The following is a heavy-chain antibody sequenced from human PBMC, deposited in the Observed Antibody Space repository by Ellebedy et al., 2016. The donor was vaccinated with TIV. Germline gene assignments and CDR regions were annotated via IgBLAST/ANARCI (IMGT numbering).Heavy chain of an antibody. CDR3: ARFTNDSFDY. D-gene: IGHD3-16*01. CDR1: GYRFPTYW. J-gene: IGHJ4*02. V-gene: IGHV5-51*01. CDR2: LNPGDSYTKSYT. Sequence: GESLKISCKGSGYRFPTYWIGWVRQKPGKGPAWMGVLNPGDSYTKSYTKSNPSFRGRVTISADKSINTAYLQWSSLKASDTAMYFCARFTNDSFDYWGLGSLLTVSS.